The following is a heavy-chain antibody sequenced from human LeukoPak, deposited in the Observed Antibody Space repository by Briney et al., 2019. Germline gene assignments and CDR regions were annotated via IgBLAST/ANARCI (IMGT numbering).Heavy chain of an antibody. V-gene: IGHV4-4*07. CDR1: GGSISSYY. CDR2: IYTSGST. Sequence: SETLSLTCTVSGGSISSYYWSWIRQPAGKGLEWIGRIYTSGSTNYNPSLKSRVTMSVDTSKNQFSLKLRSVTAADTAVYYCARSAPRGWELLYYYYGMDVWGQGTTVTVSS. CDR3: ARSAPRGWELLYYYYGMDV. J-gene: IGHJ6*02. D-gene: IGHD1-26*01.